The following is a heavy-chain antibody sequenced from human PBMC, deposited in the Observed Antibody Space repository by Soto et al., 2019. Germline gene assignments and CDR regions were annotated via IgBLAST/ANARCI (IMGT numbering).Heavy chain of an antibody. Sequence: PGGSLRLSCAASGFTFSDYAMHWVRQAPGKGLEWVAVVSHDGRNTHYADSVKGRFTISRDNSKNTLYLQMNSLRAEDTAVYYCAKETGYSSSWEKIDYWGQGTLVTVSS. CDR2: VSHDGRNT. J-gene: IGHJ4*02. V-gene: IGHV3-30*18. D-gene: IGHD6-13*01. CDR1: GFTFSDYA. CDR3: AKETGYSSSWEKIDY.